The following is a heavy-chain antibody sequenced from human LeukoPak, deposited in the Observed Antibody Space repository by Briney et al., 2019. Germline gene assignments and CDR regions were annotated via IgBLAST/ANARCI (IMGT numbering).Heavy chain of an antibody. CDR2: ISGSGGST. Sequence: HPGGSLRLSCAASGFTFSSYAMSWVRQAPGKGLEWVSAISGSGGSTYYADSVKGRFTISRDNSKNTLYLQMNSLRAEDTAVYCCAKRRGLELLYYYYMDVWGKGTTVTVSS. CDR1: GFTFSSYA. CDR3: AKRRGLELLYYYYMDV. D-gene: IGHD1-7*01. J-gene: IGHJ6*03. V-gene: IGHV3-23*01.